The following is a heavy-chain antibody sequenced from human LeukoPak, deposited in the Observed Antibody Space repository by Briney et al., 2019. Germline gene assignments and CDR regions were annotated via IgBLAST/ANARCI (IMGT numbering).Heavy chain of an antibody. V-gene: IGHV3-23*01. CDR1: GFTFSSYA. J-gene: IGHJ4*02. D-gene: IGHD5-18*01. CDR2: ISGSGGST. Sequence: GGSLRLSCAASGFTFSSYAMTWVRQAPGKGLEWVSAISGSGGSTYYADSVKGRFTISRDNSKNTLYLQMNSLRAEDTAVYYCAKDHRYSYGLFFDYWGQGTLVTVSS. CDR3: AKDHRYSYGLFFDY.